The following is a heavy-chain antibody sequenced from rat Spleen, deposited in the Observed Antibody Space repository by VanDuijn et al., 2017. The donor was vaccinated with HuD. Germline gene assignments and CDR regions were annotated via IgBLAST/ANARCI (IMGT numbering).Heavy chain of an antibody. D-gene: IGHD1-12*03. V-gene: IGHV5-29*01. CDR1: GFTFSNYG. CDR2: ITDTGGST. CDR3: ERHNYDGYYHGPVLGIMEA. Sequence: EVQLVESGGGLVQPGRSLKLSCAASGFTFSNYGMAWVRQAPTKGLEWVASITDTGGSTYYRDSVKGRFTLPRDNAKSTLYLQMGSLRSEDTASYYCERHNYDGYYHGPVLGIMEAWSQGASVTVSS. J-gene: IGHJ4*01.